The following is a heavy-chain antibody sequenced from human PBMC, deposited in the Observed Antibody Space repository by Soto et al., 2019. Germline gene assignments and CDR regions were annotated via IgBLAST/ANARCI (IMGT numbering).Heavy chain of an antibody. J-gene: IGHJ6*02. CDR3: ARGGYSGSYLYYYYYGMDV. D-gene: IGHD1-26*01. CDR1: GFTFSSYA. Sequence: PGGSLRLSCAASGFTFSSYAMHWVRQAPGKGLEWVAVISYDGSNKYYADSVKGRFTISRDNSENTLYLQMNSLRAEDTAVYYCARGGYSGSYLYYYYYGMDVWGQGTTVTVSS. CDR2: ISYDGSNK. V-gene: IGHV3-30-3*01.